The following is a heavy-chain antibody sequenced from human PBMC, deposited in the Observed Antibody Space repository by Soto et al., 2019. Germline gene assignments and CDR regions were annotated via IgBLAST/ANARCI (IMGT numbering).Heavy chain of an antibody. J-gene: IGHJ3*02. CDR1: GFAFSTYA. CDR3: AKVRGDIGMVDAFTI. Sequence: PGGSLRLSCAASGFAFSTYAMTWVREGPGKGLEWVSAISGSGGTTYYAESMKGRFTISRDNSKNTLYLQMSGLRAEDTAVYYCAKVRGDIGMVDAFTIWGQGTMVTVSS. CDR2: ISGSGGTT. V-gene: IGHV3-23*01. D-gene: IGHD2-15*01.